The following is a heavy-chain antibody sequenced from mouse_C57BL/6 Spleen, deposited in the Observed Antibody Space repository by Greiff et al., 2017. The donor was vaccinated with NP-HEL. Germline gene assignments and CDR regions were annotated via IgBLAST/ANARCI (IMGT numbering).Heavy chain of an antibody. D-gene: IGHD3-1*01. CDR1: GYTFTSYW. CDR2: IYPGSGST. J-gene: IGHJ4*01. V-gene: IGHV1-55*01. Sequence: QVQLQQPGAELVKPGASVKMSCKASGYTFTSYWITWVKQRPGQGLVWIGDIYPGSGSTNYNEKFKSKATLTVDTSSSTAYMQLRSLTSEDSAVYYCARSPSGGVLMDYWGQGTSVTVSS. CDR3: ARSPSGGVLMDY.